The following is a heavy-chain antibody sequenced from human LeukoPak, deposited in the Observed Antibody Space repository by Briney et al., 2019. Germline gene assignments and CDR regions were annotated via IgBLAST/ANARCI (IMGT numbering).Heavy chain of an antibody. CDR3: ARADSGSCTYYYDY. D-gene: IGHD3-10*01. Sequence: GASVKVSCKASGYTFTGYYMHWVRQAPRQGLEWMGWINTNSGGTNYAQKFQGRVTMTRDTSISTAYMELSRLRSDDTAVYYCARADSGSCTYYYDYWGQGTPVTVSS. J-gene: IGHJ4*02. V-gene: IGHV1-2*02. CDR1: GYTFTGYY. CDR2: INTNSGGT.